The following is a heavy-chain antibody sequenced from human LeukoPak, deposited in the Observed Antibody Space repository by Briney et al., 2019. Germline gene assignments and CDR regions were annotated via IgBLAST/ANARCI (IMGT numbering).Heavy chain of an antibody. V-gene: IGHV3-9*01. CDR1: GFTFDDYA. Sequence: GRSLRLSCAASGFTFDDYAMHWVRQAPGKGLEWVSGISWNSGSIGYADSVKGRFTISRDNAKNSLYLQMNSLRAEDTAVYYCARDWTAVVSTRFYAFDIWGQGTMVTVSS. J-gene: IGHJ3*02. CDR2: ISWNSGSI. D-gene: IGHD6-19*01. CDR3: ARDWTAVVSTRFYAFDI.